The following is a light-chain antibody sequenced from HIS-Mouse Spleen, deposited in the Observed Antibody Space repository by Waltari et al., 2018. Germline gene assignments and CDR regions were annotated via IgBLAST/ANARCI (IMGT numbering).Light chain of an antibody. J-gene: IGKJ4*01. CDR1: QGISSA. V-gene: IGKV1-13*02. CDR3: QQFNSYPALT. Sequence: AIQLTQSPSSLSASVGDRVTIPCRASQGISSALAWYPQKPGKAPKLLIYDASSLESGVPSRFSGSGSGTDFTLTISSLQPEDFATYYCQQFNSYPALTFGGGTKVEIK. CDR2: DAS.